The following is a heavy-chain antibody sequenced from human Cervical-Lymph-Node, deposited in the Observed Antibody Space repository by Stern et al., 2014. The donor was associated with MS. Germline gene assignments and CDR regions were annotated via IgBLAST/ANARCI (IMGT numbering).Heavy chain of an antibody. CDR2: IYGDGSNT. J-gene: IGHJ4*02. CDR1: GFTFSSYW. Sequence: EVQLVESGGGLVQPGGSLRLSCAASGFTFSSYWMHWVRQAPGKGLVWVSRIYGDGSNTNYADSVKGRFTISRDNAKNTLYLQMNSLRVEDTAVYYCRASGTFDYWGQGTLVTVSS. CDR3: RASGTFDY. V-gene: IGHV3-74*02. D-gene: IGHD3-3*01.